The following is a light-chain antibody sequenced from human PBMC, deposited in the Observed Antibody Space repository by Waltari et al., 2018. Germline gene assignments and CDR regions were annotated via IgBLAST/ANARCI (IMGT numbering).Light chain of an antibody. J-gene: IGLJ2*01. CDR3: CSYAGSYLRV. V-gene: IGLV2-11*01. CDR1: RRDVGYYNY. Sequence: QSALTQPRSVSGSPGQSVTISCTGTRRDVGYYNYVSWYQQHPGKAPKLMIYDVNERPSGVPDRFSGSNSGTTASLTISGRQAEDEADYYCCSYAGSYLRVFGGGTKLTVL. CDR2: DVN.